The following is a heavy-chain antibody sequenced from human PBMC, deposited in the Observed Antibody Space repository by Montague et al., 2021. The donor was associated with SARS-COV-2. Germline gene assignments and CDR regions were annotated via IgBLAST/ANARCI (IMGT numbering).Heavy chain of an antibody. V-gene: IGHV2-5*02. CDR1: GFSLSTSGVG. J-gene: IGHJ4*02. Sequence: PALVKPTQTLTLTCTFSGFSLSTSGVGVGWIRQPPGKALEWLALIYWDDDKRYSPSLKSRLTITKDTSKNQVVLTMTNMDPVDTATYCCAHRRSGWSSSDWYAWNWGQGTLVTVSS. CDR3: AHRRSGWSSSDWYAWN. CDR2: IYWDDDK. D-gene: IGHD6-19*01.